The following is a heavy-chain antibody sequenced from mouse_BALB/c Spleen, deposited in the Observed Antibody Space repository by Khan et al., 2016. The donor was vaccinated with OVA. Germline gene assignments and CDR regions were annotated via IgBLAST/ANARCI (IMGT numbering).Heavy chain of an antibody. D-gene: IGHD2-3*01. CDR3: ATLYDNPFAF. V-gene: IGHV14-3*02. Sequence: VQLQQSGAELVKPGASVKLSCSASGFNIKDTYIHWMKQRPEQGLEWIGRIDPPNDESKYGPKFQAQATLTADTSSNTAYLQLSSLTSEDTAVYYCATLYDNPFAFWGQGTLVSVSA. J-gene: IGHJ3*01. CDR1: GFNIKDTY. CDR2: IDPPNDES.